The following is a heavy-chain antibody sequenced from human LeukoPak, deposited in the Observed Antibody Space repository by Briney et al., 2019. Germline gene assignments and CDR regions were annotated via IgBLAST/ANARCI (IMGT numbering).Heavy chain of an antibody. Sequence: SETLSLTCAVYGGSFSGYYWSWIRQPPGKGLEWIGEINHSGSTNYNPSLKSRVTISVDTSKNQFSLKLSSVTAADTAVYYCARDQRSWYFDLWGRGTLVTVSS. CDR1: GGSFSGYY. CDR3: ARDQRSWYFDL. V-gene: IGHV4-34*01. CDR2: INHSGST. J-gene: IGHJ2*01.